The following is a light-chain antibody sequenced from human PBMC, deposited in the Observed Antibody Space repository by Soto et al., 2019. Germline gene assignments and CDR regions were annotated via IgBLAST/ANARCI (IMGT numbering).Light chain of an antibody. V-gene: IGKV2-30*02. Sequence: EVVMTQSPLSLPVTLGQPASISCRSSQSLVHSDGNTYLNWFQKRPGQSPRRLIYKVSDRDSGVPDRFSGNGSGTYFTLTINKVEAEDIGVYYCLQGTHFPPWTFGQGTKVDIK. CDR1: QSLVHSDGNTY. CDR2: KVS. CDR3: LQGTHFPPWT. J-gene: IGKJ1*01.